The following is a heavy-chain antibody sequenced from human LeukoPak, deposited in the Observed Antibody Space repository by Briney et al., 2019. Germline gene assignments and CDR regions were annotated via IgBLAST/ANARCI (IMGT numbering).Heavy chain of an antibody. CDR3: ARDRSGDSTAYYTDY. CDR1: GVTVSSTY. D-gene: IGHD3-22*01. J-gene: IGHJ4*02. CDR2: IYSGGST. Sequence: GGSLRLSCAASGVTVSSTYMTWVRQAPGKGLEWVSLIYSGGSTIYADSVKGRFTISRDNSKNTVYLQMNSLRAEDTAVYYCARDRSGDSTAYYTDYWGQGTLVTVSS. V-gene: IGHV3-66*01.